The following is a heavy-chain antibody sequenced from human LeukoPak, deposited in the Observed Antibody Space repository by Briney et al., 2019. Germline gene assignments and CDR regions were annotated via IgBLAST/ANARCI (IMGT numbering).Heavy chain of an antibody. J-gene: IGHJ4*02. CDR3: ARSLPAAATVDY. D-gene: IGHD2-2*01. CDR1: GYTFSSYY. CDR2: INPNSGGT. V-gene: IGHV1-2*02. Sequence: GASVKVSCKASGYTFSSYYMHWVRQAPGQGLEWMGWINPNSGGTNYAQKFQGRVTMTRDTSIDTAYMELSRLRSDDTAVYYCARSLPAAATVDYWGQGTLVTVSS.